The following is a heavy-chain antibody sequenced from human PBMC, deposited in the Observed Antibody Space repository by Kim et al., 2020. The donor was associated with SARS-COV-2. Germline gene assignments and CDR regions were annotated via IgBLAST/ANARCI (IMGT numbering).Heavy chain of an antibody. V-gene: IGHV3-33*01. J-gene: IGHJ6*02. CDR2: IWYDGSNK. Sequence: GGSLRLSCAASGFTFSSYGMHWVRQAPGKGLEWVAVIWYDGSNKYYADSVKGRFTISRDNSKNTLYLQMNSLRAEDTAVYYCARLATDFWSGYYTLYYYYGMDVWGQGNAVTVSS. D-gene: IGHD3-3*01. CDR3: ARLATDFWSGYYTLYYYYGMDV. CDR1: GFTFSSYG.